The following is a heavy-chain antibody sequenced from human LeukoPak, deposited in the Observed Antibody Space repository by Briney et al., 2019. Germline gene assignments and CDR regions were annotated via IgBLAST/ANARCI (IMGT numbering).Heavy chain of an antibody. CDR2: ISGSGGST. CDR1: GFTFSSYG. CDR3: ARDHHTSAYYFDP. D-gene: IGHD1-26*01. V-gene: IGHV3-23*01. Sequence: PGGSLRLSCAASGFTFSSYGMSWVRQAPGKGLEWVSAISGSGGSTYYADYVKGRFTISRDNSKNTLYLQMNSLRADDTAVYYCARDHHTSAYYFDPGGEGTLVTVSS. J-gene: IGHJ5*02.